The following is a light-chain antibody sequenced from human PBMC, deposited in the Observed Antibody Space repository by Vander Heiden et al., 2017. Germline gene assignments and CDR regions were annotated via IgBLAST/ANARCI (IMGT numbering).Light chain of an antibody. J-gene: IGLJ2*01. Sequence: QSVLPQPPSASGPPGQRVTISCSGSSSNIGSNTVNWYQQLPGTAPKLLIYSNNQRPSGVPDRFSGSKSGTSASLAISGLQSEDEADYYCAAWDDSLNVLFGGGTKLTVL. CDR1: SSNIGSNT. CDR3: AAWDDSLNVL. CDR2: SNN. V-gene: IGLV1-44*01.